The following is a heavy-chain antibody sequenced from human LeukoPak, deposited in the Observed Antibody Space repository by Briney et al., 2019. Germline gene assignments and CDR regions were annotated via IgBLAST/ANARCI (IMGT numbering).Heavy chain of an antibody. CDR2: IYYSGST. Sequence: SETLSLTCTVSGGYISSYYWSWIRQPPGKGLEWIGYIYYSGSTNYNPSLKSRVTISVDTSKNQFSLKLSSVTAADTAVYYCARDEDGMDVWGQGTTVTVPS. V-gene: IGHV4-59*01. CDR3: ARDEDGMDV. CDR1: GGYISSYY. J-gene: IGHJ6*02.